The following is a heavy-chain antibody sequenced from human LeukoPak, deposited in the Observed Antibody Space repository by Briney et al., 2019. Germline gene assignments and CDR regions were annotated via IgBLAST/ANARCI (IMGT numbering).Heavy chain of an antibody. J-gene: IGHJ3*02. Sequence: PGGSLRLSCAASGFTFSSYWMSWVRQAPGKGLEWVANIKQDGSEKYYVDSVKGRFTISRDNAKNSLYLQMNSLRAEDTAVYYCARGYCSGGSCYSEEHDAFDNWGQGTMVTVSS. CDR1: GFTFSSYW. D-gene: IGHD2-15*01. V-gene: IGHV3-7*01. CDR2: IKQDGSEK. CDR3: ARGYCSGGSCYSEEHDAFDN.